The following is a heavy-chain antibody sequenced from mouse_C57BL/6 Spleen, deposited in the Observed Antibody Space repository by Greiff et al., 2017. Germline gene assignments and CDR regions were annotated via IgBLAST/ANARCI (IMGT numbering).Heavy chain of an antibody. CDR2: IDPSDSYT. V-gene: IGHV1-50*01. CDR3: ARRTADFDY. CDR1: GYTFTSYW. J-gene: IGHJ2*01. Sequence: QVQLQQPGAELVKPGASVKLSCKASGYTFTSYWMQWVKQRPGQGLEWIGEIDPSDSYTNYNQKFKGKATLTVDTSSSTAYMQLSSLTSEDSAVYDCARRTADFDYWGQGTTLTVSS.